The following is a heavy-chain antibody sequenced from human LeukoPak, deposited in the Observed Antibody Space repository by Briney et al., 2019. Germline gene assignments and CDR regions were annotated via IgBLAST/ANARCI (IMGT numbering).Heavy chain of an antibody. V-gene: IGHV3-7*04. D-gene: IGHD2-2*01. CDR3: ARDYRVVPAARGAFDI. CDR2: IKQDGSEK. J-gene: IGHJ3*02. CDR1: GFTFSSYW. Sequence: GGSLRLSCAASGFTFSSYWMSWVREAPGKGLEWVANIKQDGSEKYYVDSVKGRFTISRDNAKNSLYLQMNSLRAEDTAVYYCARDYRVVPAARGAFDIWGQGTMVTVSS.